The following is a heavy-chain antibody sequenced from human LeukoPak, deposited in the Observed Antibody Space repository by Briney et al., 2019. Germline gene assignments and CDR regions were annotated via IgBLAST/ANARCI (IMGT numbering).Heavy chain of an antibody. Sequence: GGSLRLSCAASGFTFDDYAMHWVRQAPGKGLEWVSGISWNSGSIGYADSVKGRFTISRDNAKNSLYLQMNSLRAEDTALYYCAKDSGYYYDSSGYYYENNWFDPWGQGTLVTVSS. CDR1: GFTFDDYA. V-gene: IGHV3-9*01. CDR2: ISWNSGSI. J-gene: IGHJ5*02. D-gene: IGHD3-22*01. CDR3: AKDSGYYYDSSGYYYENNWFDP.